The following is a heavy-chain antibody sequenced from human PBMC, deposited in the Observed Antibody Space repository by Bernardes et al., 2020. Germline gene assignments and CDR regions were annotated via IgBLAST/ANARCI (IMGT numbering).Heavy chain of an antibody. CDR2: LSVIAGSP. Sequence: GGSLRLSCAASGFTFSIYAMIWVRNASGKGLESVSALSVIAGSPYYADSVKGRFTIYIDNSKNTLYLQINSLRAEDTAVYYCAKGHYDSSWSIHKKVLYYMDVWGKGTTVNVSS. CDR1: GFTFSIYA. J-gene: IGHJ6*03. V-gene: IGHV3-23*01. CDR3: AKGHYDSSWSIHKKVLYYMDV. D-gene: IGHD3-22*01.